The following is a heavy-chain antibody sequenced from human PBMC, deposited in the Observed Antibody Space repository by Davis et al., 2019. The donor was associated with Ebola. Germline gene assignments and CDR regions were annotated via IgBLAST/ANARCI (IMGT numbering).Heavy chain of an antibody. Sequence: PSETLSLTCTVSGGSISSYYWSWIRQPPGKGLEWIGYIYYSGSTNYNPSLKSRVTISVDTSKNQFSLKLSPVTAADTAVYYCARVGMITFGGVMSYYYGMDVWGQGTTVTVSS. J-gene: IGHJ6*02. CDR3: ARVGMITFGGVMSYYYGMDV. CDR1: GGSISSYY. V-gene: IGHV4-59*08. CDR2: IYYSGST. D-gene: IGHD3-16*01.